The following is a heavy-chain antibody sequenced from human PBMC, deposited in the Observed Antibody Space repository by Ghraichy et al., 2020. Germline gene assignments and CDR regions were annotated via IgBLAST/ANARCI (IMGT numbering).Heavy chain of an antibody. CDR2: IYYSGST. CDR3: ARGGWNYGWFDP. CDR1: GGSISSYY. D-gene: IGHD1-7*01. Sequence: SETLSLTCTVSGGSISSYYWSWIRQPPGKGLEWIGYIYYSGSTNYNPSLKSRVTISVDTSKNQFSLKLSSVTAADTAVYYCARGGWNYGWFDPWGQGTLVTVSS. V-gene: IGHV4-59*01. J-gene: IGHJ5*02.